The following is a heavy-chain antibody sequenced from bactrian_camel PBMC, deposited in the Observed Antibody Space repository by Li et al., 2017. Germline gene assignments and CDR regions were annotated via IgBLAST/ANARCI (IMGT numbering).Heavy chain of an antibody. Sequence: QVQLVESGGGLVQPGGSLKLSCAASGFTFSSPGCPSLVWVRQAPGKGLEWVSSINSDGTTAYYADSVKGRFTASRDNAQNTVYLQMNSLKPDDTAVYSCARVRGVVAVGFVDYWGQGTQVTVS. CDR2: INSDGTTA. D-gene: IGHD6*01. CDR1: GFTFSSPGCPS. V-gene: IGHV3S7*01. CDR3: ARVRGVVAVGFVDY. J-gene: IGHJ4*01.